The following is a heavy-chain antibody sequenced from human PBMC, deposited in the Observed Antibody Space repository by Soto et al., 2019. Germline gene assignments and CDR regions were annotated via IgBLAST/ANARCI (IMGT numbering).Heavy chain of an antibody. V-gene: IGHV3-23*01. Sequence: GGSLRLSCAASGYTFSSYAMSWVRQAPGKGLEWVSGISGSGDSTYYADSVKGRFTVSRDNSRTTLYLQMNSLRAEDTAVYYCAKGYLSPDYWGQGTLVTVSS. J-gene: IGHJ4*02. CDR1: GYTFSSYA. D-gene: IGHD5-18*01. CDR3: AKGYLSPDY. CDR2: ISGSGDST.